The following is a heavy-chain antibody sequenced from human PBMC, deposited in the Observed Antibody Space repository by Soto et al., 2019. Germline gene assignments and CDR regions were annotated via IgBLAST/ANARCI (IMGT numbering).Heavy chain of an antibody. Sequence: PEGSLRLSGAASGFTFNRYSMNWVRQAPGKGLEWVSSITSSSGDKYYADSVKGRFAISRDNAKNSLYLQMNSLRAEDTAVYYCARDYYYDSSGYSPLDYWGQGTLVTVSS. V-gene: IGHV3-21*01. CDR2: ITSSSGDK. CDR1: GFTFNRYS. CDR3: ARDYYYDSSGYSPLDY. J-gene: IGHJ4*02. D-gene: IGHD3-22*01.